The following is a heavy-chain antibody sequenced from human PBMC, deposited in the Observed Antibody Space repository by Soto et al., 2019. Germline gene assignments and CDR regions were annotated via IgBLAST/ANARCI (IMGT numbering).Heavy chain of an antibody. D-gene: IGHD4-4*01. CDR3: ARAKYYSNYYWFDP. V-gene: IGHV4-31*03. CDR2: IYYSGST. CDR1: GGSISRGGYY. J-gene: IGHJ5*02. Sequence: QVQLQESGPGLVKPSQTLSLTCTVSGGSISRGGYYWSWIRQHPGKGLAWIGYIYYSGSTYYNPSLKRRVTISVDPSKNQSTLKLSSVTAADTAVYYCARAKYYSNYYWFDPWGQGTLVTVSS.